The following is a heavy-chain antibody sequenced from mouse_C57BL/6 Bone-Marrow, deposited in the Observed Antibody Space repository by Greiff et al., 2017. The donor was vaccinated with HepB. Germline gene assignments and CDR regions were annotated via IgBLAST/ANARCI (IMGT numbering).Heavy chain of an antibody. CDR1: GFNIKDDY. J-gene: IGHJ4*01. Sequence: VQLQQSGAELVRPGASVKLSCTASGFNIKDDYMHWVKQRPEQGLEWIGWIDPENGDTEYASKFQGKATITADTSSTTAYLQPSSLTSEDTAVYYCTTAYLYAMDYWGQGTSVTVSS. CDR3: TTAYLYAMDY. V-gene: IGHV14-4*01. D-gene: IGHD5-5*01. CDR2: IDPENGDT.